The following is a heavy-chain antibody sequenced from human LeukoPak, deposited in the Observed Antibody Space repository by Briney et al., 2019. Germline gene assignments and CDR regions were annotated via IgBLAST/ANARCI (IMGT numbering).Heavy chain of an antibody. V-gene: IGHV4-34*01. CDR1: GGSFSGYY. D-gene: IGHD2-2*01. CDR3: ARAGRYQLLFDY. CDR2: INHSGST. J-gene: IGHJ4*02. Sequence: PSETLSLTCAVYGGSFSGYYWSWIRQPPGKGLEWIGEINHSGSTNYNPSLKSRVTISVGTSKNQFSLKLSSVTAADTAVYYCARAGRYQLLFDYWGQGTLVTVSS.